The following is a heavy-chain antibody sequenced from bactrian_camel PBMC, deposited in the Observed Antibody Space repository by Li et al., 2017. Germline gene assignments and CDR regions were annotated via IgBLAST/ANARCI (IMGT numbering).Heavy chain of an antibody. CDR2: IDGAGST. Sequence: VQLVESGGGSVQAGGSLRLSCVATGYHDSQNYCLGWYRQAPGKEREGVAAIDGAGSTIYADSVKGRFTVSKDNAKTTLYLEINNLKPEDTAIYYCAADPFVNYCSSSSLSRPGDFDYWGQGTQVTVS. CDR3: AADPFVNYCSSSSLSRPGDFDY. CDR1: GYHDSQNYC. V-gene: IGHV3S53*01. D-gene: IGHD1*01. J-gene: IGHJ6*01.